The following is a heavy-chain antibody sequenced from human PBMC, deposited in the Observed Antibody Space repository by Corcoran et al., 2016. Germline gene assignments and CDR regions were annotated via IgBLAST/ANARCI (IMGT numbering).Heavy chain of an antibody. Sequence: EVQLVESGGGVVQPGGSLRLSCAASGFAFDTYWMNWVRQAPGKGLEWVANIKGGENEKYYVDSVKGRFTISRDNGKKLVYLQMNSLRAEDTDVYYCGRSSWNDYWGQGTLVTVSS. CDR2: IKGGENEK. CDR1: GFAFDTYW. D-gene: IGHD6-13*01. V-gene: IGHV3-7*01. J-gene: IGHJ4*02. CDR3: GRSSWNDY.